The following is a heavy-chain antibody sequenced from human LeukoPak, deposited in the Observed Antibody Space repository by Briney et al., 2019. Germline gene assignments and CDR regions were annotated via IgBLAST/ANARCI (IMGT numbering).Heavy chain of an antibody. CDR1: GGSISSSSYY. Sequence: SETLSLTCTVSGGSISSSSYYWGWIRQPPGKGLQWIGSIYYSGSTYYNPSLKSRVTISVDTSKNQFSLKLSSVTAADTAVYYCARAWALLKHYDYWGQGTLVTVSS. V-gene: IGHV4-39*07. CDR2: IYYSGST. J-gene: IGHJ4*02. D-gene: IGHD3-16*01. CDR3: ARAWALLKHYDY.